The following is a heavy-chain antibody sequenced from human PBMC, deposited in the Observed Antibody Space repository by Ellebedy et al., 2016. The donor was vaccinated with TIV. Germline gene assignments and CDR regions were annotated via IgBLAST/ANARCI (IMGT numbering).Heavy chain of an antibody. V-gene: IGHV3-23*01. J-gene: IGHJ6*03. CDR2: ISGSGGST. CDR3: AKAGYYDFWSGFYYYYYMDV. Sequence: GESLKISXAASGFTFSSYAMSWVRQAPGKGLEWVSAISGSGGSTYYADSVKGRFTISRDNSKNTLYLQMNSLRAEDTAVYYCAKAGYYDFWSGFYYYYYMDVWGKGTTVTVSS. CDR1: GFTFSSYA. D-gene: IGHD3-3*01.